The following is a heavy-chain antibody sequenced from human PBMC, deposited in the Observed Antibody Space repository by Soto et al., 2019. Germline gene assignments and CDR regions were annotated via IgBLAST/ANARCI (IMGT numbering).Heavy chain of an antibody. D-gene: IGHD3-10*01. Sequence: SETLSLTCTVSGGSISSYYWSWIRQPPGKGLEWIGYIYYSGSTNHNPSLKSRVTISVDTSKNQFSLKLSSVTAADTAVYYCASTPAPATLLWFGELLYGPWFDPWGQGTLVTVSS. CDR3: ASTPAPATLLWFGELLYGPWFDP. J-gene: IGHJ5*02. V-gene: IGHV4-59*01. CDR1: GGSISSYY. CDR2: IYYSGST.